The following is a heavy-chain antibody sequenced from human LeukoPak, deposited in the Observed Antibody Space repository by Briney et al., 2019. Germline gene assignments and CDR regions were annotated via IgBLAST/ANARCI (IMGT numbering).Heavy chain of an antibody. D-gene: IGHD3-9*01. CDR2: SYYSGNT. Sequence: LETLSLTCSVSGGSISTSPYYWGWIRQPPRKGLEWIGDSYYSGNTYYNPSLKSRVTISVDTSKNQVSLKVTSVTAADTALYYCARRRTYDILTGYPQYYFDYWGQGALVTVSS. V-gene: IGHV4-39*01. CDR3: ARRRTYDILTGYPQYYFDY. J-gene: IGHJ4*02. CDR1: GGSISTSPYY.